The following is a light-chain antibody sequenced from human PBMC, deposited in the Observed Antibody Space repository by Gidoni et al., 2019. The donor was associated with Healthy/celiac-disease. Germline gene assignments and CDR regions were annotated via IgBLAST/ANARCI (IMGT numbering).Light chain of an antibody. Sequence: QSALTQPASVSGSPGQSITISCTGTSSDVGGYNYVSWYQQHTGKAPKLMIYDVSNRPSGVSNRFSGSKYGNTASLTISGLQAEDEADYYCSSYTSSSTPYVFGTGTKVTVL. CDR2: DVS. V-gene: IGLV2-14*03. J-gene: IGLJ1*01. CDR3: SSYTSSSTPYV. CDR1: SSDVGGYNY.